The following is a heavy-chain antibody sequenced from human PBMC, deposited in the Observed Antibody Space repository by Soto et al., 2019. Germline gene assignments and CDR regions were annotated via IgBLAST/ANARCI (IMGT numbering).Heavy chain of an antibody. D-gene: IGHD3-3*02. CDR3: ASPKIAFYNWFDP. CDR2: IYYSGST. J-gene: IGHJ5*02. Sequence: SETLSLTCTVSGGPISSSSYYWGWIRQPPGKGLEWIGSIYYSGSTYYNPSLKSRVTISVDTSKNQFSLKLSSVTAADTAVYYCASPKIAFYNWFDPWGQGTLVTVSS. CDR1: GGPISSSSYY. V-gene: IGHV4-39*01.